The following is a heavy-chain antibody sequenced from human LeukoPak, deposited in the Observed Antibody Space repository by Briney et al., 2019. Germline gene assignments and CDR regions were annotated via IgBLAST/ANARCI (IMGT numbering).Heavy chain of an antibody. Sequence: ASVKVSCKASGYTFTGYYMHWVRQAPGQGLEWMGWINPNSGGTNYARKFQGRVTMTRDTSISTAYMELSRLRSDDTAVYYCARGGVGYSSGWYPGFDYWGQGTLVTVSS. D-gene: IGHD6-19*01. V-gene: IGHV1-2*02. J-gene: IGHJ4*02. CDR1: GYTFTGYY. CDR2: INPNSGGT. CDR3: ARGGVGYSSGWYPGFDY.